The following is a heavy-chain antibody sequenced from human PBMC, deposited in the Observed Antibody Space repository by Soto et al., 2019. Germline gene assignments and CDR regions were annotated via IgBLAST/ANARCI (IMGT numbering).Heavy chain of an antibody. CDR2: INPSGGST. CDR1: GYTFTSYY. J-gene: IGHJ4*02. Sequence: GASVKVSCKTSGYTFTSYYIHWVRQAPGQGLEWMGIINPSGGSTTYAQKFQGRVTVTTDTSTTTAYMELSSLRSEDTAVYFCALSSGYYLGFDYWGQGTLVTVSS. D-gene: IGHD3-22*01. CDR3: ALSSGYYLGFDY. V-gene: IGHV1-46*01.